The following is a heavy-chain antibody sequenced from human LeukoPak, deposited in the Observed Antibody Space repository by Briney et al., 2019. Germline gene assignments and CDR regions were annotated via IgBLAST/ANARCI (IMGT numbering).Heavy chain of an antibody. CDR3: ARRQDYGDTGFDY. CDR2: IYPGDSDT. V-gene: IGHV5-51*01. J-gene: IGHJ4*02. CDR1: GYSFTSYW. D-gene: IGHD4-17*01. Sequence: GESLKISCKGSGYSFTSYWIGWVRQMPGKGLERMGIIYPGDSDTRYSPSFQGQVTISAEKFISTAYLQWSSLKASDTAMYYCARRQDYGDTGFDYWGQGTLVTVSS.